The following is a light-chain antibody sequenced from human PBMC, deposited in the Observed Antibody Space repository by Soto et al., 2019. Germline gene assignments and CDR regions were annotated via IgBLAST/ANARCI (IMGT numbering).Light chain of an antibody. J-gene: IGKJ3*01. Sequence: EVVRTQSPAALSVSPGERATLFCRASQHFSTNLAWYQQKPGQAPRLLIYGASSRAAGIPARFSGSGSGTEFTLTISGLQSEDFAIYYCQQYTSWPSFTFGPGTKVDIK. CDR2: GAS. CDR1: QHFSTN. V-gene: IGKV3-15*01. CDR3: QQYTSWPSFT.